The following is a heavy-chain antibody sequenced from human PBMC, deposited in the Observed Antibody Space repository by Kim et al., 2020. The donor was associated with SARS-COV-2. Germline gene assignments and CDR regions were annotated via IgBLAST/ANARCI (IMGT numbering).Heavy chain of an antibody. J-gene: IGHJ4*02. CDR1: GFTFSSYG. CDR2: ISYDGSNK. V-gene: IGHV3-30*18. Sequence: GGSLRLSCAASGFTFSSYGMHWVRQAPGKGLEWVAVISYDGSNKYYADSVKGRFTISRDNSKNTLYLQMNSLRAEDTAVYYCAKDGPQHVIVLMVYPDYWGQGTLVRLL. CDR3: AKDGPQHVIVLMVYPDY. D-gene: IGHD2-8*01.